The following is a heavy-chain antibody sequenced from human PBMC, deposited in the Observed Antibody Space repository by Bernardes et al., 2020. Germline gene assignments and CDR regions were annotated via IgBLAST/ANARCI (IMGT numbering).Heavy chain of an antibody. CDR3: ATPLGYCSGGSCYYPPHFQN. Sequence: ASVKVSCKVSGYTLTALSMHWVRQAPGQGLEWMGGFDPEDGETIYAQKFQGRVTMTEDTSTDTAYMELSSLRSEDTAVYYCATPLGYCSGGSCYYPPHFQNWGQGTLVTVSS. D-gene: IGHD2-15*01. CDR1: GYTLTALS. J-gene: IGHJ1*01. CDR2: FDPEDGET. V-gene: IGHV1-24*01.